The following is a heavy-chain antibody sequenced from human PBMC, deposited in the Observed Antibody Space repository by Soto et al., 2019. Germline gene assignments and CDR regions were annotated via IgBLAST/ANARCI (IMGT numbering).Heavy chain of an antibody. V-gene: IGHV4-59*01. CDR1: GGSISSYY. CDR3: ARRVQLYLGLDP. Sequence: QVQLLQSGPGLVKPSETLSLTCTVSGGSISSYYWTWIRQPPGKGLEWIGYVYNSGITNYNPSLKRRLTMSVDTSKNQFSLKLSSVTAADTAVYYCARRVQLYLGLDPWGQGTLVTVSS. D-gene: IGHD1-1*01. CDR2: VYNSGIT. J-gene: IGHJ5*02.